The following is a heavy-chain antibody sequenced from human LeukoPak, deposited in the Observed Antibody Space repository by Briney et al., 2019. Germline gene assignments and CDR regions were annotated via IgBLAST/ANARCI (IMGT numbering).Heavy chain of an antibody. CDR3: ARGWESYDYYSYGMDV. CDR2: IWDDGNTK. J-gene: IGHJ6*04. D-gene: IGHD5-12*01. CDR1: GFTFSAYG. Sequence: GGSLRLSCAASGFTFSAYGMHWVRQAPGKGLEWVALIWDDGNTKYYADSVKGRFTISRDNSKNTLYLQMNSLGAEDTAVYYCARGWESYDYYSYGMDVWGKGTTVTVS. V-gene: IGHV3-33*01.